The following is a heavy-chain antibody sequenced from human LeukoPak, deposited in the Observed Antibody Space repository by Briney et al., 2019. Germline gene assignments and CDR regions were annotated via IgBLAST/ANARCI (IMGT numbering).Heavy chain of an antibody. J-gene: IGHJ4*02. CDR3: AEGFGGRVRS. D-gene: IGHD2-15*01. Sequence: SQTLSLTCAISGDSVSDNGAAWNWIRQSPSSGLEWLGRTYYRSKWSTDYALFVKSRITISADTSKNQFSLQLNSVNPEDTAVYYCAEGFGGRVRSWGQGTLVTVSS. V-gene: IGHV6-1*01. CDR1: GDSVSDNGAA. CDR2: TYYRSKWST.